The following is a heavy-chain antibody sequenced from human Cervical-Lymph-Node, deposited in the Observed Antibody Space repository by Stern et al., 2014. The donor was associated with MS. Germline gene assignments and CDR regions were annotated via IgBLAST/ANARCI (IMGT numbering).Heavy chain of an antibody. V-gene: IGHV3-7*01. CDR3: ARAIDYHFDY. CDR2: INQDESGR. J-gene: IGHJ4*02. Sequence: EVQLVESGGGLVQPGGSLRLSCAASGFTFSSHWMSWVRQAPGKGLEWVANINQDESGRHYADSVKGRLTISRDNAKNSVYLQMNSLRAEDTAVYYCARAIDYHFDYWGQGTLVTVSS. D-gene: IGHD4-11*01. CDR1: GFTFSSHW.